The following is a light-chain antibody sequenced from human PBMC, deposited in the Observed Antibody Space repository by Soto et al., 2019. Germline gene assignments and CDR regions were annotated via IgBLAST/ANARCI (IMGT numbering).Light chain of an antibody. J-gene: IGKJ5*01. CDR1: QSVTSY. CDR2: DAS. CDR3: QQRSSWPIT. Sequence: EVVLTQSPATLSLSPGERATLSCRASQSVTSYLAWYQQRPGQAPRLLIYDASRRATGIPARFSGSGSGADFTLTIGSLEPEDFAVYDCQQRSSWPITLGQGTRLEIK. V-gene: IGKV3-11*01.